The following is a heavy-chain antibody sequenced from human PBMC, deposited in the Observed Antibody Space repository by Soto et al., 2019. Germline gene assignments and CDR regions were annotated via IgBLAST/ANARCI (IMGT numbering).Heavy chain of an antibody. CDR1: GYTFTSYY. V-gene: IGHV1-46*01. CDR3: ATYGTVVTAIYYYYYGMDV. J-gene: IGHJ6*02. CDR2: INPSGGST. D-gene: IGHD2-21*02. Sequence: ASVKVSCKASGYTFTSYYMHWVRQAPGQGLEWMGIINPSGGSTSYAQKFQGRVTMTRDTSTSTVYMELSSLRSEDTAVYYCATYGTVVTAIYYYYYGMDVWGQATTVTVS.